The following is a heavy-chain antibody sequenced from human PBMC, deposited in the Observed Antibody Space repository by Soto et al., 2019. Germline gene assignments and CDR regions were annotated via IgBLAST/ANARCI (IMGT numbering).Heavy chain of an antibody. CDR3: AKEKPTTTCFDY. CDR2: ISGSGSGT. Sequence: PWGSLRLSFVASGFTFITYAMTFFRQSPWKWLEWVSAISGSGSGTNYADSVKGRFTISRDNSKNILYLQMNSLRAEDTAVYYCAKEKPTTTCFDYWGPGTLVTVSS. J-gene: IGHJ4*02. D-gene: IGHD1-1*01. CDR1: GFTFITYA. V-gene: IGHV3-23*01.